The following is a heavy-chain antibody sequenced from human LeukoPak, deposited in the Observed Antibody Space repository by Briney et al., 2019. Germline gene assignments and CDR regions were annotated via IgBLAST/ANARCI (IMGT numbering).Heavy chain of an antibody. J-gene: IGHJ6*02. V-gene: IGHV4-31*03. Sequence: PSETLSLTCTVSGGSVSSGSYYWSWIRQHPGKGLEWIGYIYYSGSTYYNPSLKSRVTISVDTSKNQFSLKLSSVTAADTAVYYCARAHMVRGAIFVYNYYYGMDVWGQGTTVTVSS. D-gene: IGHD3-10*01. CDR1: GGSVSSGSYY. CDR2: IYYSGST. CDR3: ARAHMVRGAIFVYNYYYGMDV.